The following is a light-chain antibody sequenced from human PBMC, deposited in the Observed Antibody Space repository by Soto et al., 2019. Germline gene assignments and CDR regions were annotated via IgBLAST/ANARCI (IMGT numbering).Light chain of an antibody. CDR3: QSYDSSLSGWV. J-gene: IGLJ3*02. CDR2: GNS. CDR1: SNIGAGYD. Sequence: QLVLTQPPSVSGAPGQRVTISCTGSSNIGAGYDVHWYQQLPGTAPKLLIYGNSNRPSGVPDRFSGSKSGTSASLAITGLQAEDEANYYCQSYDSSLSGWVFGGGTKLTVL. V-gene: IGLV1-40*01.